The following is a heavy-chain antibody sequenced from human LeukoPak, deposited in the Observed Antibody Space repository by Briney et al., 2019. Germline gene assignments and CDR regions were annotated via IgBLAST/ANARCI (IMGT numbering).Heavy chain of an antibody. Sequence: ASVKVSCKASGYTFTGYYMHWVRQAPGQGLEWMGRINPNSGGTNYAQKFQGRVTMTRDTSISTAYMELSRLRSDDTAVYYCAFVDSWSASRPEWGQGTLVTVSS. CDR2: INPNSGGT. D-gene: IGHD3-3*01. V-gene: IGHV1-2*06. J-gene: IGHJ4*02. CDR1: GYTFTGYY. CDR3: AFVDSWSASRPE.